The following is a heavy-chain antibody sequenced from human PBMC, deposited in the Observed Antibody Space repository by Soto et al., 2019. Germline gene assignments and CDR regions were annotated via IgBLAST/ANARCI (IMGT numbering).Heavy chain of an antibody. CDR3: ARVCITMVRRVIRDIDY. CDR1: GYTFTSYG. J-gene: IGHJ4*02. D-gene: IGHD3-10*01. V-gene: IGHV1-18*04. Sequence: QVQLVQSGAEVKKPGASVKVSCKASGYTFTSYGISWVRQAPGQGLEWMGWISAYNGNTNYAQKLQGRVTMTTDTSTSTAYMELRSLRSDDTAVYYCARVCITMVRRVIRDIDYWGQGTLVTVSS. CDR2: ISAYNGNT.